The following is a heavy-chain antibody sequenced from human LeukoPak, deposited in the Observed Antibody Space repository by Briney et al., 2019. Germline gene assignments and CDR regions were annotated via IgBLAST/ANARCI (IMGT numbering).Heavy chain of an antibody. CDR2: ISVYNGNT. Sequence: ASVKVSCKASGYTFTSYGISWVRQAPGQGLEWMGWISVYNGNTNDAQKLQGRVTMTTDTSTSTAYMELSSLRSEDTAVYYCAREVVVVVAATDNWFDPWGQGTLVTVSS. V-gene: IGHV1-18*01. CDR1: GYTFTSYG. D-gene: IGHD2-15*01. J-gene: IGHJ5*02. CDR3: AREVVVVVAATDNWFDP.